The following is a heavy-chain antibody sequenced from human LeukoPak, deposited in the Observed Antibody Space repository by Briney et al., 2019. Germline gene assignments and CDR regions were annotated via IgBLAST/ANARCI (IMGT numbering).Heavy chain of an antibody. Sequence: PGGSLRLSCAASGFTFSSYSMNWVRQAPGKGLEWVSYVSSSSSTIYYADSVKGRFTISRDNAKNSLYLQMNSLRAEDTAVYYCARSEQLVPYYYYYYMDVWGKGTTVTVSS. CDR3: ARSEQLVPYYYYYYMDV. V-gene: IGHV3-48*04. J-gene: IGHJ6*03. CDR1: GFTFSSYS. D-gene: IGHD6-6*01. CDR2: VSSSSSTI.